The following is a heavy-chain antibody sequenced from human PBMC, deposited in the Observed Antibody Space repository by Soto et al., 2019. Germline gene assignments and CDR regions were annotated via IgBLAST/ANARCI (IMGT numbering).Heavy chain of an antibody. CDR2: IWYDGSNK. Sequence: QVQLVESGGGVVQPGRSLRLSCAASGFTFNNFGIHWVRQAPGKGLEWVAVIWYDGSNKFYADSVKGRFTISRDNSKNTLYLQMNSLRADDTAVYYCARAPDLYRGTYDFDYWGQGTLVTVSS. CDR3: ARAPDLYRGTYDFDY. J-gene: IGHJ4*02. CDR1: GFTFNNFG. V-gene: IGHV3-33*01. D-gene: IGHD3-16*01.